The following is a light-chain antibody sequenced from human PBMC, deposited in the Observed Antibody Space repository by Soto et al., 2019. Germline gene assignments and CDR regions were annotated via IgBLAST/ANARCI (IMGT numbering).Light chain of an antibody. Sequence: QSALTQPASVSGSPGQSITISCTGTSSDIGSHNFVPWYQQRPGKAPKLMIFEVTKRPSGVSNRFSASKSGNTASLTISGVQAEDGADYYCCSYADTTTLVFGGGTKLTVL. J-gene: IGLJ3*02. CDR1: SSDIGSHNF. CDR2: EVT. V-gene: IGLV2-23*02. CDR3: CSYADTTTLV.